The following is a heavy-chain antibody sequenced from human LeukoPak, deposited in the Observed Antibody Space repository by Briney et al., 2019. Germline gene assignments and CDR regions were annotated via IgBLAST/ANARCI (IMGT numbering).Heavy chain of an antibody. V-gene: IGHV4-59*08. CDR2: IYYSGST. J-gene: IGHJ4*02. D-gene: IGHD5-24*01. CDR3: ARRGLQALYFDY. CDR1: GGSISSYY. Sequence: SETLSLTGTVSGGSISSYYWSWIRQPPGKGLEWIGYIYYSGSTNYNPSLKSRVTISVDTSKNQFSLKLSSVTAADTAVYYCARRGLQALYFDYWGQGTLVTVSS.